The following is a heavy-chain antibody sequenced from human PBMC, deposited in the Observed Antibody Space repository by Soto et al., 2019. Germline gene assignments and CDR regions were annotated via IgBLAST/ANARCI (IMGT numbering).Heavy chain of an antibody. V-gene: IGHV1-18*01. D-gene: IGHD3-10*01. J-gene: IGHJ6*02. Sequence: QVQLVQSGAEVKKPGASVKVSCKASGYRFTSFGISWVRQAPGQGLEWMAWINTYNGNRKYALKFQGRVSMTTDTTTSTAYMELRSLTSDDTAVYYCVRGGSGRFYYYGLDVWGQGTTVTVSS. CDR3: VRGGSGRFYYYGLDV. CDR1: GYRFTSFG. CDR2: INTYNGNR.